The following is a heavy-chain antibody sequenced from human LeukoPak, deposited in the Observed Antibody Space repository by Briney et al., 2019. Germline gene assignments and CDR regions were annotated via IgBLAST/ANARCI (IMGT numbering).Heavy chain of an antibody. J-gene: IGHJ4*02. CDR3: ASRGDGVAGFY. V-gene: IGHV4-39*01. CDR2: IYYSGST. D-gene: IGHD3-3*01. Sequence: PSETLSLTYTVSGGSIRSSSHFWGWIRQPPGKGLEWIGSIYYSGSTYYNPSLRSRVTISVDTSKNQFSLKLSSVTAADTAVYYCASRGDGVAGFYWGQGTLVTVSS. CDR1: GGSIRSSSHF.